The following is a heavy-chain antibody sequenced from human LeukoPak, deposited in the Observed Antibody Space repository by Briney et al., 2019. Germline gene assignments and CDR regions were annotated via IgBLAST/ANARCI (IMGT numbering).Heavy chain of an antibody. CDR2: ISYDGSNK. Sequence: GRSLRLSCAASGFTFSSYGMHWVRQAPGKGLEWVAVISYDGSNKYYADSVKGRFTISRDNSKNTLYLQMNSLRAEDTAVYYCAKEFGELLSDFDYWGQGTLVTVSS. V-gene: IGHV3-30*18. CDR3: AKEFGELLSDFDY. CDR1: GFTFSSYG. J-gene: IGHJ4*02. D-gene: IGHD3-10*01.